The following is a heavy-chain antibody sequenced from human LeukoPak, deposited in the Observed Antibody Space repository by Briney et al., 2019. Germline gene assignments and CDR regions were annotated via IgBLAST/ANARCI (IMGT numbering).Heavy chain of an antibody. CDR3: AGIPVFGVVLHQEPV. J-gene: IGHJ6*04. Sequence: GPPVKVSCKASGGTFSSYAISWVRQAPGQGLEWMGGIIPIFGTANYAQKFQGRVTITVDKSTSTAYMELSSLRSEDTAVYFCAGIPVFGVVLHQEPVWGKGTTVTVSS. V-gene: IGHV1-69*06. D-gene: IGHD3-3*01. CDR1: GGTFSSYA. CDR2: IIPIFGTA.